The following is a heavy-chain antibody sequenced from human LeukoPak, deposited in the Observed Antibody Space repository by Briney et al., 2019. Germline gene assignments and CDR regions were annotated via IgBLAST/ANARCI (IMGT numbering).Heavy chain of an antibody. Sequence: GASVKVSCKASGGTFSSYAISWVRQAPGQGLEWMGRIIPILGIANYAQKFQGRVTITADKSTSTAYMELSSLRSEDTAVYYCARVRFGELLPVDYWGQGTLVTVSS. D-gene: IGHD3-10*01. CDR1: GGTFSSYA. V-gene: IGHV1-69*04. CDR3: ARVRFGELLPVDY. J-gene: IGHJ4*02. CDR2: IIPILGIA.